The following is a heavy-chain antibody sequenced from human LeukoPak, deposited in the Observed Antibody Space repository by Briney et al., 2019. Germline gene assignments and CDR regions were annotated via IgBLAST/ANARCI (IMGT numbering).Heavy chain of an antibody. J-gene: IGHJ6*03. CDR3: ARGDCSSTICYSPMDV. Sequence: GSLRLSCAGSGFTFSSYEMNWVRHAPGKRLEWIGSIYRSGSTNYNPSLKSRVTISVDTSKNQFSLKVSSVTAADTAVYYCARGDCSSTICYSPMDVWGKGTTVTVSS. CDR1: GFTFSSYE. V-gene: IGHV4-38-2*01. CDR2: IYRSGST. D-gene: IGHD2-2*01.